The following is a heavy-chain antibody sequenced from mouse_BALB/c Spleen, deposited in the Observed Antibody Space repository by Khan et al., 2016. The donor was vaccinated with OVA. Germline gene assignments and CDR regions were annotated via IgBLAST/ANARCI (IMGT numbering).Heavy chain of an antibody. V-gene: IGHV1-5*01. D-gene: IGHD1-3*01. CDR1: GYSFTSYL. CDR3: TRGGYISFAY. Sequence: VQLQQSGTVLARPGASVKMSCKASGYSFTSYLIHWVKQRPGQGLEWIGDIFPGNSDTSYNQKFKDRAKLTAGTSATTAYMELSSLTNEDSAVYFCTRGGYISFAYWGQGTLVTVSA. CDR2: IFPGNSDT. J-gene: IGHJ3*01.